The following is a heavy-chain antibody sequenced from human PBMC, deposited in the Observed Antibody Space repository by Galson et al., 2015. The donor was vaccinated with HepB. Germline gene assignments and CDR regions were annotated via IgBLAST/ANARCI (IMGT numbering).Heavy chain of an antibody. J-gene: IGHJ3*02. CDR1: GFTFSTYA. D-gene: IGHD6-13*01. CDR3: ARERINIADEGSALDI. Sequence: SLRLSCAASGFTFSTYAMSWVRQAPGKGLEWVSGISGSGGSTYYADSVKGRFTISRDTSKKTLYLQMNSLRAEDTAVYYCARERINIADEGSALDIWGQGTMVTVSS. CDR2: ISGSGGST. V-gene: IGHV3-23*01.